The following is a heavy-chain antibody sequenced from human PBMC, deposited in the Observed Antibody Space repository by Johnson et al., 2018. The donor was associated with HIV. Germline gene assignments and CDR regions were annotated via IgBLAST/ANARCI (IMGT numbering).Heavy chain of an antibody. CDR3: TKGEWDSRGYYTRVGAFDI. Sequence: VQLVESGGGVVQPGRSLRLSCAASGFTFSSYAMHWVRQAPGKGLEWVSYITSSGSTIYYADSVKGRFTISRDNAKNSLYLQMNSLRAEDTAVYYCTKGEWDSRGYYTRVGAFDIWGQGTMVTVSS. D-gene: IGHD3-22*01. J-gene: IGHJ3*02. CDR2: ITSSGSTI. V-gene: IGHV3-48*03. CDR1: GFTFSSYA.